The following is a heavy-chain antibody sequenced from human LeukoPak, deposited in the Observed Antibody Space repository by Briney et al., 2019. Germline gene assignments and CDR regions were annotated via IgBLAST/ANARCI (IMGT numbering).Heavy chain of an antibody. J-gene: IGHJ6*02. CDR3: ARDQRDYGDYYYYYYGMDV. CDR2: IYYSGST. CDR1: GGSISSYY. D-gene: IGHD4-17*01. V-gene: IGHV4-59*01. Sequence: PSETLPLTCTVSGGSISSYYWSWIRQPPGKGLEWIGYIYYSGSTNYNPSLKSRVTISVDTSKNQFSLKLSSVTAADTAVYYCARDQRDYGDYYYYYYGMDVWGQGTTVTVSS.